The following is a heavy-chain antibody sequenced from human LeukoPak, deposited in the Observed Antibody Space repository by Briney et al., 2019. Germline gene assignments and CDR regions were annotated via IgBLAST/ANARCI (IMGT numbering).Heavy chain of an antibody. J-gene: IGHJ4*02. CDR3: ARDPRDGYGHFDY. D-gene: IGHD5-24*01. V-gene: IGHV3-66*02. CDR1: GFTFSSYD. Sequence: GGSLRLSCAASGFTFSSYDMHWVRQAIGRGLEWVSVIYSDGDTYYADSVKGRFTISRDSSRNTLSLQMNSLKPEDTAVYYCARDPRDGYGHFDYWGQGTLVTVSS. CDR2: IYSDGDT.